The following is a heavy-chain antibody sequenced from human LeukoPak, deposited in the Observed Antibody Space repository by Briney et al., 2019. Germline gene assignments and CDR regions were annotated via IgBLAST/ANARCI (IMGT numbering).Heavy chain of an antibody. CDR2: IKQDGSEK. V-gene: IGHV3-7*01. Sequence: GGSLRLSCAASGFTFSSYWMSWVRQAPGKGLEWVANIKQDGSEKYYVDSVRGRFTISRDNAKNSLYLQMNSLRAEDTAVYYCARGGPVWAPRDWGQGTLVTVSS. J-gene: IGHJ4*02. CDR1: GFTFSSYW. D-gene: IGHD3-10*01. CDR3: ARGGPVWAPRD.